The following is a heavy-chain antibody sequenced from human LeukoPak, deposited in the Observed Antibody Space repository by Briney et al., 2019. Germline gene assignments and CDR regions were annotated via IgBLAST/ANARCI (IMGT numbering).Heavy chain of an antibody. CDR1: GGSISSYY. V-gene: IGHV4-59*01. D-gene: IGHD6-19*01. CDR2: IYYSGST. J-gene: IGHJ3*02. CDR3: ARDQPIYSSGWAGNAFDI. Sequence: PSETLSLTCTVSGGSISSYYWSWIRQPPGKGLEWIGYIYYSGSTNYNPSLKSRVTISVDTSKNQFSLKLSSVTAADTAVYYCARDQPIYSSGWAGNAFDIWGQGTMVTVSS.